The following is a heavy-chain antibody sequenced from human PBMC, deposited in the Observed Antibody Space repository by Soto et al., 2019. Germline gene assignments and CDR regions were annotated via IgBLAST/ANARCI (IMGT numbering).Heavy chain of an antibody. D-gene: IGHD2-2*01. CDR2: ISGSGGST. V-gene: IGHV3-23*01. CDR1: GFTFSSYA. J-gene: IGHJ6*02. CDR3: ANTNPSYYYGMDV. Sequence: VGSLRLSCAASGFTFSSYAMSWVRQAPGKGLEWVSAISGSGGSTYYADSVKGRFTISRDNSKNTLYLQMNSLRAEDTAVYYCANTNPSYYYGMDVWGQGTTVTVSS.